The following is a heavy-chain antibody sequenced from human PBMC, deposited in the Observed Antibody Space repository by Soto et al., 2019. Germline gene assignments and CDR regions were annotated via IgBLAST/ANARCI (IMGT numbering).Heavy chain of an antibody. J-gene: IGHJ4*02. D-gene: IGHD1-26*01. Sequence: SQTLSLPCSVVGASIGTSGYYWGWIRKPPGKGLEWIGSIYYTGSTYYTPSLKSRVTISVDTSKNQFSLRLGSVTAADTAVYYCARGGGVSYTNFDYWGQGALVTVSS. CDR2: IYYTGST. V-gene: IGHV4-39*01. CDR3: ARGGGVSYTNFDY. CDR1: GASIGTSGYY.